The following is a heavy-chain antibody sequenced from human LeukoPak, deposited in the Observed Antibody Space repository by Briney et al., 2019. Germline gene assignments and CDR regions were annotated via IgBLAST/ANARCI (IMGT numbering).Heavy chain of an antibody. Sequence: ASVKVSCKASGGTFSSYAISWVRQAPGQGLEWMGGIIPIFGTANYAQKFQGRVTITTDESTSTAYMELSSLRSEDTAVYYCARTKPTTGSIVYWGQGTLVTVSS. D-gene: IGHD3-9*01. CDR1: GGTFSSYA. J-gene: IGHJ4*02. CDR2: IIPIFGTA. V-gene: IGHV1-69*05. CDR3: ARTKPTTGSIVY.